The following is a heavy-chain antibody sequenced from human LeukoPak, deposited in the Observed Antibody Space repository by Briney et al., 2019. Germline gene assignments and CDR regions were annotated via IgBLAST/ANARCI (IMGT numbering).Heavy chain of an antibody. D-gene: IGHD5/OR15-5a*01. Sequence: SETLFLTCAVYGGSFSGYYWSWIRQPPGKGLEWIGEINHSGSTNYNPSLKSRVTISVDTSKNQFSLKLSSVTAADTAVYYCARHHIVSTGTFDYWGQGTLVTVSS. J-gene: IGHJ4*02. CDR2: INHSGST. CDR1: GGSFSGYY. CDR3: ARHHIVSTGTFDY. V-gene: IGHV4-34*01.